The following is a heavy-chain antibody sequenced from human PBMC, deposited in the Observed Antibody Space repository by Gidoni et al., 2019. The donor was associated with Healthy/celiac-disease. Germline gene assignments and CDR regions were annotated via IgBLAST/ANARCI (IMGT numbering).Heavy chain of an antibody. D-gene: IGHD6-13*01. CDR1: GFTFRSYG. Sequence: QVQLVESGGGVVQPGRSLRLSCAASGFTFRSYGMHWVRQAPGKGLEWVAVIWYDGSNKYYADSVKGRFTISRDNSKNTLYLQMNSLRAEDTAVYYCARELGGGIAAAGKPVDYWGQGTLVTVSS. V-gene: IGHV3-33*01. CDR3: ARELGGGIAAAGKPVDY. CDR2: IWYDGSNK. J-gene: IGHJ4*02.